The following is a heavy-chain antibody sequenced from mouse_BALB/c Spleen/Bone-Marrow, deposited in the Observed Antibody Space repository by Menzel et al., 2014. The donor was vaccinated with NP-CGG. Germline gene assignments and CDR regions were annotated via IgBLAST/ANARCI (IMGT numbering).Heavy chain of an antibody. Sequence: EVKLVESGGGLVQPGGSRKLSCAASGFTFSSFGMHWVRQAPEKGLEWVAYISSGSRTVFYADTVKGRFTISRDNPKNTLFLQMTSLRSEDTAMYYCTRSRGNWDGLDYWGQGTTLTVSS. CDR2: ISSGSRTV. D-gene: IGHD3-3*01. CDR3: TRSRGNWDGLDY. J-gene: IGHJ2*01. CDR1: GFTFSSFG. V-gene: IGHV5-17*02.